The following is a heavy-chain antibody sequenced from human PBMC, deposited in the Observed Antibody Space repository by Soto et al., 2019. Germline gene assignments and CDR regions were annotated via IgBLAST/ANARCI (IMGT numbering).Heavy chain of an antibody. CDR3: AREIDYGDFYYQGMDV. V-gene: IGHV1-69*10. CDR1: GGTFSSYT. J-gene: IGHJ6*02. Sequence: VKVSCKASGGTFSSYTITWVRQAPGQGLEWMGRIIPFLGIANYAQKFQGRVTIAADQSTTTAYMELSSLRSEDTAVFYCAREIDYGDFYYQGMDVWGQGTTVTV. CDR2: IIPFLGIA. D-gene: IGHD3-16*01.